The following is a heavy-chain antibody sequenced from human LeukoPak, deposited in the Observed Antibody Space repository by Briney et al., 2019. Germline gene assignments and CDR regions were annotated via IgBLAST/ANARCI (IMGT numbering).Heavy chain of an antibody. CDR1: GFTFSNAW. CDR3: TTDDGSSGNPLDD. V-gene: IGHV3-15*01. D-gene: IGHD3-22*01. Sequence: GGSRRLSCAASGFTFSNAWMRWVRQAPGKGLGWVGRIKSKYDGGNTNYAAPVKGRFTISRDDSKNTVYLQMNSLKSEDTALYYCTTDDGSSGNPLDDWGQGTLVTVSS. J-gene: IGHJ4*02. CDR2: IKSKYDGGNT.